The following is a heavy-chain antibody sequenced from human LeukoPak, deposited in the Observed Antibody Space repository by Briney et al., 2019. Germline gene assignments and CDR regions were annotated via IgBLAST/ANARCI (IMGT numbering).Heavy chain of an antibody. CDR3: ARGLHRTYSSPYYYYGMDV. CDR1: GFTFSSYA. D-gene: IGHD6-19*01. Sequence: GGSLRLSCAASGFTFSSYAMSWVRQAPGKGLEWVSVIYSGGSTYYADSVKGRFTISRDNSKNTLYLQMNSLRAEDTAVYYCARGLHRTYSSPYYYYGMDVWGQGTTVTVSS. CDR2: IYSGGST. J-gene: IGHJ6*02. V-gene: IGHV3-66*01.